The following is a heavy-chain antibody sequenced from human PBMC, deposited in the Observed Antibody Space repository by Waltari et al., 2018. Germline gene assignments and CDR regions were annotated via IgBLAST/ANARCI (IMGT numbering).Heavy chain of an antibody. V-gene: IGHV1-2*02. J-gene: IGHJ1*01. CDR2: INPNSGGT. D-gene: IGHD6-13*01. CDR3: ARVLGYKAAAGTFVEYFQH. Sequence: QVQLVQSGAEVKKPGASVKVSCKASGYTFTGYYMHWVRPAPVQGLEWIGWINPNSGGTNYAQKFQGRVTMTRDTSISTAYMELSRLRSDDTAVYYCARVLGYKAAAGTFVEYFQHWGQGTLVTVSS. CDR1: GYTFTGYY.